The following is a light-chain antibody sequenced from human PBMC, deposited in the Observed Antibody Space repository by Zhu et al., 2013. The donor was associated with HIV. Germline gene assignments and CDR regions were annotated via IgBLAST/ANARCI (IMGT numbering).Light chain of an antibody. CDR1: SSDIGGFNY. CDR2: DVT. CDR3: SSYTSSSTSFXV. J-gene: IGLJ1*01. V-gene: IGLV2-14*01. Sequence: QSALTQPASVSGSPGQSITISCTGTSSDIGGFNYVSWYQHHPGKAPKLMIYDVTNRPSGVSDRFSGSKSGNLASLTISGLQAEDEADYYCSSYTSSSTSFXVFGTGTKVTVL.